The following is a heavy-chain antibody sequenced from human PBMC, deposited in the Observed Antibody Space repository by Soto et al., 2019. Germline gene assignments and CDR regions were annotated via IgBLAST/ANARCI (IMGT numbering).Heavy chain of an antibody. J-gene: IGHJ3*01. Sequence: GESLKISCKASGSTFTNYWITWVRQMPGKGLEWMGRVNPSDSYTNYSPSFQGHVTISVDKSINTAYLRWSSLKASDSAKYYCASGGDASGHHAFDVWGPRDNGHRLL. CDR3: ASGGDASGHHAFDV. CDR2: VNPSDSYT. V-gene: IGHV5-10-1*01. D-gene: IGHD6-19*01. CDR1: GSTFTNYW.